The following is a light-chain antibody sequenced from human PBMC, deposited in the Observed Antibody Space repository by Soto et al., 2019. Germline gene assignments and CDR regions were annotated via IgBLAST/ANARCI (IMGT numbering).Light chain of an antibody. CDR1: QSLLHSNGYNY. CDR2: LGS. J-gene: IGKJ2*01. Sequence: DIVMTQSPLSLPVTPGEPASISCRSSQSLLHSNGYNYLDWYLQKPGQSPRLLIYLGSNRASGVPDRFSGSGSGTDFTLKISRVEAEDVGVYYCMQALQTPMYTFGQGTKVDIK. CDR3: MQALQTPMYT. V-gene: IGKV2-28*01.